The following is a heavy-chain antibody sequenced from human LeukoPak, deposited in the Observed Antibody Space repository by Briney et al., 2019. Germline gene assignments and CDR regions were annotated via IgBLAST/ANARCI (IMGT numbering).Heavy chain of an antibody. J-gene: IGHJ4*02. Sequence: GGSLRLSCAASGLTLSSYAMSWVRQAPGKGLEWVSAISSSGGSTYYADSVKGRFTISRDSSKNTLYLQMNSLRAEETAVYYCAKDREAVGDCSGGSCSTDYWGQGTLVTVSS. CDR1: GLTLSSYA. V-gene: IGHV3-23*01. CDR2: ISSSGGST. CDR3: AKDREAVGDCSGGSCSTDY. D-gene: IGHD2-15*01.